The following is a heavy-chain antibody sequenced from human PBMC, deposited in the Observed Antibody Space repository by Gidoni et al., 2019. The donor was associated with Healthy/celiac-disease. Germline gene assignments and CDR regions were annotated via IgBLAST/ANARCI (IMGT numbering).Heavy chain of an antibody. CDR1: GFTFSSYS. Sequence: EVQLVASGGGLVKPGWSLRLSCAASGFTFSSYSMNWVRQAPGKGLEWVSSISSSSSYRYYADSVKGRFTISRDNAKNSLYLQMNSLRAEDTAVYYCARDGRIGSTYYYYYGMDVWGQGTTVTVSS. CDR3: ARDGRIGSTYYYYYGMDV. CDR2: ISSSSSYR. J-gene: IGHJ6*02. V-gene: IGHV3-21*01.